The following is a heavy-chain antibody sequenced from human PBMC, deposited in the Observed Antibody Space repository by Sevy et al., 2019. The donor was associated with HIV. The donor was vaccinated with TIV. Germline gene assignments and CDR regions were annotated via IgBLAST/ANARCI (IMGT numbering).Heavy chain of an antibody. Sequence: GGSLRLSCAASGFTFSSYAMSWVRQAPGKGLEWVSAISGSGGSTYYADYVKGRFAISRDNSKNTLYLQMNSLGAEDKAVYYCAKQGQGRGYFDYWGQGTLVTVSS. CDR1: GFTFSSYA. J-gene: IGHJ4*02. CDR2: ISGSGGST. CDR3: AKQGQGRGYFDY. V-gene: IGHV3-23*01.